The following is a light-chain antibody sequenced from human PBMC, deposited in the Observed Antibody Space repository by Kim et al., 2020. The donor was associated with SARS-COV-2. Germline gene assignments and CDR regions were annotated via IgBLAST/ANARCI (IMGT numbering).Light chain of an antibody. CDR3: QAWDRAAVI. CDR2: QDT. Sequence: MDAGEQANITGSGDELGDKYASWKKQKPGQSPVLVINQDTKRPSGIPGRFSGSNSGNTATLTISGTQAMDEDDYYCQAWDRAAVIFGGGTQLTVL. J-gene: IGLJ2*01. V-gene: IGLV3-1*01. CDR1: ELGDKY.